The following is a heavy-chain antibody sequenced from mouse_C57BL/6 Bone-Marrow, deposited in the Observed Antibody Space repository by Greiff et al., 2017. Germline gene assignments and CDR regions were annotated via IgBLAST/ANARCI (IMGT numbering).Heavy chain of an antibody. CDR3: ARKGGLRAWFAY. CDR1: GFTFSSYG. CDR2: ISSGGSYT. J-gene: IGHJ3*01. V-gene: IGHV5-6*01. Sequence: EVMLVESGGDLVKPGGSLKLSCAASGFTFSSYGMSWVRQTPDKRLEWVATISSGGSYTYYPDSVKGRFTISRDNAKNTLYLQMSSLKSEDTAMYYCARKGGLRAWFAYWGQGTLVTVSA. D-gene: IGHD2-4*01.